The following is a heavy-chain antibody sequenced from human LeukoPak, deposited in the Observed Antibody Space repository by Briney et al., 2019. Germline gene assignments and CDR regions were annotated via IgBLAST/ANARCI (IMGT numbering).Heavy chain of an antibody. J-gene: IGHJ4*02. CDR3: ARVTIYGAYYFDY. CDR1: GGTFSSYT. D-gene: IGHD4-17*01. Sequence: GASVKVSCKASGGTFSSYTISWVRQAPGQGLEWMGRIIPILGIANYAQKFQGRVTITADKSTSTAYMELSSLRSEDTAVYYCARVTIYGAYYFDYWGQGTPVTVSS. V-gene: IGHV1-69*02. CDR2: IIPILGIA.